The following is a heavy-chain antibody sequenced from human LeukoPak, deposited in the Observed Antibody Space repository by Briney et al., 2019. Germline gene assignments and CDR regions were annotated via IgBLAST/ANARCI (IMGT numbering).Heavy chain of an antibody. J-gene: IGHJ4*02. CDR1: GGSISSSSYY. Sequence: PSETLSLTCTVSGGSISSSSYYWGWIRQPPGKGLEWIGSIYYSGSTYYNPSLKSRVTISVDTSKNQFSLKLSSVTAADTAVYYCARVGWASIAAAGNYYFDYWGQGTLVTVSS. V-gene: IGHV4-39*07. D-gene: IGHD6-13*01. CDR2: IYYSGST. CDR3: ARVGWASIAAAGNYYFDY.